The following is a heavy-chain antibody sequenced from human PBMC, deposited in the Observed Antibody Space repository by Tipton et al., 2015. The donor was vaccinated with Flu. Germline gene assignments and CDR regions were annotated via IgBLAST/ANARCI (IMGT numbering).Heavy chain of an antibody. V-gene: IGHV4-38-2*01. D-gene: IGHD6-19*01. CDR3: ARLSAGWPPLVFDY. Sequence: GLVKPSETLSLTCVVSGYSITTGYDWAWVRLSPERGLEWIANMFHSGYTYYNKTLESRVMISMDTSKNQFSLSLSSLTAADTAVYYCARLSAGWPPLVFDYWGQGLAVTVSS. J-gene: IGHJ4*02. CDR1: GYSITTGYD. CDR2: MFHSGYT.